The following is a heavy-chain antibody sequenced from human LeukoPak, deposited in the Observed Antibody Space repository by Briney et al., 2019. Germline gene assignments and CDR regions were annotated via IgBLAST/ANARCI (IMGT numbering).Heavy chain of an antibody. Sequence: SVKVSCKASGGTFSSYAISWVRQAPGQGLEWMGGIIPIFGTANYAQKFQGRVTITADESTSTAYMELSSLRSEDTAVYYCARVCSGGSCLSWFDPWGQGTLVTVSS. J-gene: IGHJ5*02. CDR3: ARVCSGGSCLSWFDP. CDR1: GGTFSSYA. CDR2: IIPIFGTA. V-gene: IGHV1-69*01. D-gene: IGHD2-15*01.